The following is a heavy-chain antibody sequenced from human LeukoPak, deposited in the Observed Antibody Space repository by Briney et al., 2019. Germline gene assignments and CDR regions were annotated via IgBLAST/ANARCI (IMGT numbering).Heavy chain of an antibody. Sequence: SETLSLTCTVSGGSISSSSYYWGWIRQPPGKGLEWIGSIYYSGSTYYNPSLKSRVTISVDTSKNQFSLKLSSVTAADTAVYYCASSRLGYCSSTSCSYDAFDIWGQGTMVTVSS. V-gene: IGHV4-39*01. J-gene: IGHJ3*02. D-gene: IGHD2-2*01. CDR3: ASSRLGYCSSTSCSYDAFDI. CDR1: GGSISSSSYY. CDR2: IYYSGST.